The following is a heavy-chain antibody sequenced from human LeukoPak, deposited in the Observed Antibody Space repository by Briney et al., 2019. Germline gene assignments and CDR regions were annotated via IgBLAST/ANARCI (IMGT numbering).Heavy chain of an antibody. CDR1: GGSFSGYY. CDR2: INHSGST. Sequence: SETLSLTCAVYGGSFSGYYWSWIRQPPGKGLEWIGEINHSGSTNYNPSLKSRVTIPVDTSKNQFSLKLSSVTAADTAVYYCATTENYYFDYWGQGTLVTVSS. V-gene: IGHV4-34*01. J-gene: IGHJ4*02. CDR3: ATTENYYFDY.